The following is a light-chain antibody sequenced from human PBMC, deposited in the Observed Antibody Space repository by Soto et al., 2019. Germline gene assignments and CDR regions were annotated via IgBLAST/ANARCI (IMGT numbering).Light chain of an antibody. V-gene: IGKV3-15*01. J-gene: IGKJ5*01. Sequence: EIVMTQSPATLSVSPGERATLSCRASQSVANDLAWYQHKPGQAPRLLTHGASTRATGIPARFSGVGSGTEFTLTISSLQSEDFAVYYCQHRMNWPLTFGQGTRLEIK. CDR2: GAS. CDR3: QHRMNWPLT. CDR1: QSVAND.